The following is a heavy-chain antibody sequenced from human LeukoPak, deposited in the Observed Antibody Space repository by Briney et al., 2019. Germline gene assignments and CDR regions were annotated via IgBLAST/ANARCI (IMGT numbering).Heavy chain of an antibody. J-gene: IGHJ4*02. D-gene: IGHD4-17*01. CDR2: ISGNSVHI. CDR3: AKGETRGPTPGFDS. V-gene: IGHV3-21*01. Sequence: GGSLRLSCAASGFTFSISSINWLRQAPGKGLEWVSFISGNSVHILYADSVKGRFTVSRDNDKNSVFLQMNSLRTEDMAVYYCAKGETRGPTPGFDSWGQGILVTVSS. CDR1: GFTFSISS.